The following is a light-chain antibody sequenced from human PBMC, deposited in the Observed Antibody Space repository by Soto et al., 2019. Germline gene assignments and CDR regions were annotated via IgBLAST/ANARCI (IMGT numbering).Light chain of an antibody. CDR1: QSVSMY. J-gene: IGKJ5*01. CDR2: DTS. V-gene: IGKV3-11*01. Sequence: EIVLTQSPATLSLSPGETAALSCRASQSVSMYLAWYQQIPGQAPRLLIYDTSNRATGIPARFSARGFGTDFTLIISNLEPEGSAVYYCQHRSNWPPITFGQGTRLEIK. CDR3: QHRSNWPPIT.